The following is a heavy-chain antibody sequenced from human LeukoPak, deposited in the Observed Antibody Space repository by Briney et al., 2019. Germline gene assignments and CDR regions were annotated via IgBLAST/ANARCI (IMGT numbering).Heavy chain of an antibody. D-gene: IGHD6-19*01. CDR2: IYYSGST. V-gene: IGHV4-59*01. CDR3: ARDLAAGFDY. CDR1: GGSISSYY. J-gene: IGHJ4*02. Sequence: SETPSLTCTVSGGSISSYYWSWIRQPPGKGLEWIGYIYYSGSTNYNPSLKSRVTISVDTSKNQFSLKLSSVTAADTAVYYCARDLAAGFDYWGQGTLVTVSS.